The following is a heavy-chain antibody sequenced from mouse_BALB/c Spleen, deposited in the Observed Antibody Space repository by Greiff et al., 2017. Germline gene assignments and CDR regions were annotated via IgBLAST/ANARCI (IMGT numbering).Heavy chain of an antibody. Sequence: VQLQQSGAELMKPGASVKISCKATGYTFSSYWIEWVKQRPGHGLEWIGEILPGSGSTYYNEKFKGKATLTADKSSNTAYMQLSSLTSEDSAVYFCARRYGNYFDYWGQGTTLTVSS. CDR2: ILPGSGST. CDR1: GYTFSSYW. CDR3: ARRYGNYFDY. J-gene: IGHJ2*01. V-gene: IGHV1-9*01. D-gene: IGHD2-1*01.